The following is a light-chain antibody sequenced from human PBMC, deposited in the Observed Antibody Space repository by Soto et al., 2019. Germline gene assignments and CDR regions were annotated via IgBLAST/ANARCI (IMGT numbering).Light chain of an antibody. CDR3: QQLNSYPRT. CDR1: QGISSY. Sequence: DIQLTQSPSFLSASVGDRVTITCRASQGISSYVAWYQQKPGKAPKLLIYAASTLHSGVPSRFSGSGSGTEFTLTITSLQPEDFATYYCQQLNSYPRTVGPGTKVDIK. V-gene: IGKV1-9*01. J-gene: IGKJ3*01. CDR2: AAS.